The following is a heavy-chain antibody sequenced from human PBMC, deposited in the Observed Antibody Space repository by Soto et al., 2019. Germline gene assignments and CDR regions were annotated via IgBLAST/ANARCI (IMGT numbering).Heavy chain of an antibody. CDR1: GGSVSSGSYY. V-gene: IGHV4-61*01. Sequence: QVQLQESGPGLVKPSETLSLTCTVSGGSVSSGSYYWSWIRQPPGKGLEWIGYIYYSGGTNYNPSLKSRVTISVDTSKNQFSLKLSSVTAADTAVYYCARGGGVTATVYYWGQGTLVTVSS. CDR2: IYYSGGT. J-gene: IGHJ4*02. CDR3: ARGGGVTATVYY. D-gene: IGHD5-18*01.